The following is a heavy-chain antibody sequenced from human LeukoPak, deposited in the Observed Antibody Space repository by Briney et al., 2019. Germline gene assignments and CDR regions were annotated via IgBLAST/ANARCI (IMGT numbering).Heavy chain of an antibody. V-gene: IGHV7-4-1*02. CDR3: ARDGGFGVHDY. J-gene: IGHJ4*02. CDR2: INTNTGNP. Sequence: ASVKVSCKVFGNISTSNPMNWVRKAPGKGLEWMGWINTNTGNPTYAQGFTGRFVFSLDTSVSTAYLQISSLKAEDTAVYYCARDGGFGVHDYWGQGTLVTVSS. CDR1: GNISTSNP. D-gene: IGHD3-10*01.